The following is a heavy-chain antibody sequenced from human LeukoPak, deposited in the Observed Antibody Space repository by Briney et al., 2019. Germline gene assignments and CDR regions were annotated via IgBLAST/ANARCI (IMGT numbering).Heavy chain of an antibody. CDR3: ARAPRGTYWDYFDY. V-gene: IGHV1-18*01. J-gene: IGHJ4*02. CDR1: GDTLGNYG. Sequence: ASVKASCKADGDTLGNYGISWVRQAPGQGLEWMGWISVYNGNTKYAQKFQGGVTMTADTSTSTSYMELRSLTSDDTAVYYCARAPRGTYWDYFDYWGQGTLVTVSS. D-gene: IGHD1-26*01. CDR2: ISVYNGNT.